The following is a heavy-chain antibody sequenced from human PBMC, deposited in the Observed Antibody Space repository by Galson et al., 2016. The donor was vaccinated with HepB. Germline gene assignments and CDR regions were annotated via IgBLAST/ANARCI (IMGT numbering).Heavy chain of an antibody. CDR1: AGSISGYY. J-gene: IGHJ5*02. V-gene: IGHV4-59*01. CDR3: ARGPYSSGWYPFDP. CDR2: IYYSGSI. D-gene: IGHD6-19*01. Sequence: ETLSGTCSVSAGSISGYYWSWIRQPPGKGLEWVGYIYYSGSIYYNPSHNSPVTMSIDTSKNQFSLKLSSVTAADTAVYYCARGPYSSGWYPFDPWGQGTLVTVSS.